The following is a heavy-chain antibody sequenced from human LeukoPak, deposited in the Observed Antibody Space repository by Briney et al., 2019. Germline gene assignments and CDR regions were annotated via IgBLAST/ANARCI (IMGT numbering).Heavy chain of an antibody. CDR1: GGSFSGYY. J-gene: IGHJ4*02. CDR3: ARGYSYGPYY. D-gene: IGHD5-18*01. CDR2: INHSGST. Sequence: ASETLSLTCAVYGGSFSGYYWSWIRQPPGKGLEWIGEINHSGSTNYNPSLTSRATISVDTSKNQFSLKLSSVTAADTAVYYCARGYSYGPYYWGQGTLVTVSS. V-gene: IGHV4-34*01.